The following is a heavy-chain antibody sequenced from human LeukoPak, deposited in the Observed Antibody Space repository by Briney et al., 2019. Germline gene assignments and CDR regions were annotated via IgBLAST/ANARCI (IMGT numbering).Heavy chain of an antibody. CDR2: ISAYNGNT. J-gene: IGHJ6*03. Sequence: ASVKVSCKASGGTFSSYAISWVRQAPGQGLEWMGWISAYNGNTNYAQKLQGRVTMTTDTSTSTAYMELRSLRSDDTAVYYCARVPHMGEIAAAYFYYMDVWGKGTTVTVSS. D-gene: IGHD6-13*01. V-gene: IGHV1-18*01. CDR3: ARVPHMGEIAAAYFYYMDV. CDR1: GGTFSSYA.